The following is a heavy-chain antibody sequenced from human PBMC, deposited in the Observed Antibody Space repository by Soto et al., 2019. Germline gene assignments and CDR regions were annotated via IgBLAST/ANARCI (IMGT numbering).Heavy chain of an antibody. CDR2: IYSSGST. V-gene: IGHV4-59*01. J-gene: IGHJ4*02. D-gene: IGHD5-18*01. Sequence: SSGTLSLTCTIDGRSIRNFYWKWIRQSPGKGLEWIGYIYSSGSTHYNPSLQNLVTISIDTSKNQVSLKVNSVTAADTAVYYCARDHPHSYGVYYFDYWGQGTPVTVS. CDR1: GRSIRNFY. CDR3: ARDHPHSYGVYYFDY.